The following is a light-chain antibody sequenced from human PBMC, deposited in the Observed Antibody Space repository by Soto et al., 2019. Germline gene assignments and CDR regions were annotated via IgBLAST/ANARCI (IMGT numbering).Light chain of an antibody. J-gene: IGLJ3*02. V-gene: IGLV1-47*01. CDR2: RNN. CDR3: AAWDDSLSGWV. Sequence: QSVLTQPPSASGTPGQRVTISCSGSSSNIGSNFVYWYQQFPGTAPKLLIYRNNQRHSGVPDRFSGSKSGTSASLAISGLPSEDEADYYCAAWDDSLSGWVFGGGTKVTVL. CDR1: SSNIGSNF.